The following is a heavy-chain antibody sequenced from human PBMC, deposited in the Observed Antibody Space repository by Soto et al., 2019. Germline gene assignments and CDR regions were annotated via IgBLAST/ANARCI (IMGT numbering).Heavy chain of an antibody. CDR3: ARGRGYSGDDHYYYFDMDV. V-gene: IGHV1-69*13. J-gene: IGHJ6*02. D-gene: IGHD5-12*01. CDR2: SIPIFGTA. CDR1: GGTFNNYP. Sequence: SVKVSCKASGGTFNNYPITWVRQAPGEGXEWMGGSIPIFGTANYAQKFQGRVTISVDESTSTAYMELSSLRSEDTAVYYCARGRGYSGDDHYYYFDMDVWGQGTTVTVSS.